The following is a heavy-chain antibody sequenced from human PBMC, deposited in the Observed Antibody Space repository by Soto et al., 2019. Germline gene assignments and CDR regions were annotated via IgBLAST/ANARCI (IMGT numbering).Heavy chain of an antibody. J-gene: IGHJ5*02. CDR2: INHTGGT. Sequence: PSETLSLTCAVYGGSVNGYYWNWIRQPPWKGLEWIGEINHTGGTHYNPSLKSRVTMSVDTSKNQFSLRLSSVTAADTAIYYCATRITVFGLLIPPFDPWGQGTLVTVSS. CDR1: GGSVNGYY. V-gene: IGHV4-34*01. D-gene: IGHD3-3*01. CDR3: ATRITVFGLLIPPFDP.